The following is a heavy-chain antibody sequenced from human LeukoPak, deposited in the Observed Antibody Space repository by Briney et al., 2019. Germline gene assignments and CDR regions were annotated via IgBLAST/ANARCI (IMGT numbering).Heavy chain of an antibody. CDR1: GYTFTSYD. Sequence: ASVKVSCKPSGYTFTSYDINWVRQATGQGLEWMGWMNPNSGNTGYAQKFQGRVTITRNTSISTAYMELSSLRSEDTAVYYCARGRRWLQFDYWGQGTLVTVSS. CDR3: ARGRRWLQFDY. V-gene: IGHV1-8*03. J-gene: IGHJ4*02. D-gene: IGHD5-24*01. CDR2: MNPNSGNT.